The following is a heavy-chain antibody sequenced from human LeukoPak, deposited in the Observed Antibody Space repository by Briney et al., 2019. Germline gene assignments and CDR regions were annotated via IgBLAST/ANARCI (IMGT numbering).Heavy chain of an antibody. CDR1: GFTFSSYG. D-gene: IGHD3-10*01. CDR3: ARDIYYGSGNFDY. J-gene: IGHJ4*02. V-gene: IGHV3-48*03. CDR2: ISGSGGTI. Sequence: PGGSLRLSCAASGFTFSSYGMNWVRQAPGKGLEWVSYISGSGGTIHYADSVKGRFTISRDNAKNSLFLQMNSLRAEDTAVYYCARDIYYGSGNFDYWGQGTLVTVSS.